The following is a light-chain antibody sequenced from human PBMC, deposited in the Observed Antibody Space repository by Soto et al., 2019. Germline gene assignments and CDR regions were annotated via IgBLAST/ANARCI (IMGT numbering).Light chain of an antibody. V-gene: IGKV1-17*01. CDR1: QDIRND. Sequence: DIQMTQSPSCLSASVGDRVTLTYRASQDIRNDLGWYQQKPGKAPKRLIYASSSLQSGAPARFSGSGSGTELTLTISSLQPEDFATYYCLQHNTLPFTFGPGTKVDV. CDR2: ASS. CDR3: LQHNTLPFT. J-gene: IGKJ3*01.